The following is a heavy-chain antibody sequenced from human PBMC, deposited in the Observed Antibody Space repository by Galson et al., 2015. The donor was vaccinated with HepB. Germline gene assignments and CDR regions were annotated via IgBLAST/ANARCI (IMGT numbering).Heavy chain of an antibody. D-gene: IGHD6-6*01. CDR1: GGTFSSYA. J-gene: IGHJ4*02. CDR2: IIPIFGTA. CDR3: ARGDSSSSGFDY. V-gene: IGHV1-69*13. Sequence: SVKVSCKASGGTFSSYAISWVRQAPGQGLEWMGGIIPIFGTANYAQKFQGRVTITADESTSTAYMELSSLRSEDTAGYYCARGDSSSSGFDYWGQGTLVTVSS.